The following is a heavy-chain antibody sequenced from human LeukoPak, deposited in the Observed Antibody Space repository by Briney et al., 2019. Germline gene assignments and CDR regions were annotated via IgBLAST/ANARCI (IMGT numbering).Heavy chain of an antibody. CDR1: GGTFSSYA. CDR2: IIPIFGTA. D-gene: IGHD3-3*01. J-gene: IGHJ6*03. Sequence: ASVKVSCKASGGTFSSYAISWVRQALGQGLEWMGGIIPIFGTANYAQKFQGRVTITTDESTSTAYMGLSSLRSEDTAVYYCARGPALHYDFWSGPRYYYYYYMDVWGKGTTVTVSS. CDR3: ARGPALHYDFWSGPRYYYYYYMDV. V-gene: IGHV1-69*05.